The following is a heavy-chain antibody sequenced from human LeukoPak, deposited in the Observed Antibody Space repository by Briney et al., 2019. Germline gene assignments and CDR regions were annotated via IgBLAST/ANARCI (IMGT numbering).Heavy chain of an antibody. CDR2: ISVSTGQT. CDR3: ARGERQLSGVDF. CDR1: GYTFTSYG. J-gene: IGHJ4*02. Sequence: GASVKVSCKASGYTFTSYGISWVRQAPGQGLEWVGWISVSTGQTYYAQKLQGRVTMTTDTSTNTAYLEVTSLRSDDTAVYYCARGERQLSGVDFWGQGTLVTVSS. D-gene: IGHD1-1*01. V-gene: IGHV1-18*01.